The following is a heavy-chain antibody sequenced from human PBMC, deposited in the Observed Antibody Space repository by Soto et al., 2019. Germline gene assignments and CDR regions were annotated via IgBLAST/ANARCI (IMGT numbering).Heavy chain of an antibody. D-gene: IGHD6-13*01. CDR1: GYSFTSYW. CDR2: IYPGDSDT. CDR3: ARSSSSWYNWFDP. J-gene: IGHJ5*02. V-gene: IGHV5-51*01. Sequence: GESLKISCKGSGYSFTSYWIGWVRQMPGKGLEWMGIIYPGDSDTRYSPSFQGQVTISADKSISTAYLQWSSLKASDTAMYDCARSSSSWYNWFDPWGQGNPVTVSS.